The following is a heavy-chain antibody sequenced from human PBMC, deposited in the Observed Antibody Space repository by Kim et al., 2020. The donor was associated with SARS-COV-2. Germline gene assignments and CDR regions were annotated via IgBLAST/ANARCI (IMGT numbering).Heavy chain of an antibody. CDR3: AREGNNYGPDFDY. D-gene: IGHD5-18*01. J-gene: IGHJ4*02. Sequence: YSPSLKSRVTIAVDKSKNQFSLKLGSVTAADTAVYYCAREGNNYGPDFDYWGQGTLVTVSS. V-gene: IGHV4-4*02.